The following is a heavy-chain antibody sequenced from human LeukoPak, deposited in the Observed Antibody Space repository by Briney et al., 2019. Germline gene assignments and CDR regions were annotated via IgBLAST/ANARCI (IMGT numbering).Heavy chain of an antibody. CDR3: ARDRDGSSRNWFDP. CDR1: GYTFSVYY. J-gene: IGHJ5*02. D-gene: IGHD6-13*01. V-gene: IGHV1-2*06. CDR2: INPNSGGT. Sequence: ASVKVSCXASGYTFSVYYIHWVRQAPGQGLEWMGRINPNSGGTNYAQKFQGRVTMTRDASITTAYMELSSLISDDTAVYYCARDRDGSSRNWFDPWGQGTLVTVSS.